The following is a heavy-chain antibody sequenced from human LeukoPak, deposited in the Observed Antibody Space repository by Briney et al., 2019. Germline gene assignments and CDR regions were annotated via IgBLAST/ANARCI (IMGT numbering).Heavy chain of an antibody. CDR1: GFTFSNYW. D-gene: IGHD1-26*01. CDR3: ARADRYSGSYSFDY. V-gene: IGHV3-74*01. CDR2: INSDGSST. J-gene: IGHJ4*02. Sequence: PGGSLRLSRAASGFTFSNYWIHWVRQAPGKGLVCVSRINSDGSSTTYADSVKGRFTISRDNAKNTLYLQMNGLRVDDTAVYYCARADRYSGSYSFDYWGQGTLVTVSS.